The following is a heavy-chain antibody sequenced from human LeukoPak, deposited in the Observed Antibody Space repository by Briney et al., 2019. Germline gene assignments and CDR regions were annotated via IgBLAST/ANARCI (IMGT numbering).Heavy chain of an antibody. CDR2: ISGSGAGT. Sequence: PGGSLRLSCAASGFTFSSYFMIWVRQSPGKGLEWDSTISGSGAGTYYADSVKGRFTISRDNSKNTLYLQMNNLRVEDTAVYYCARDAPFGYWGQGTLVTVSS. V-gene: IGHV3-23*01. J-gene: IGHJ4*02. CDR3: ARDAPFGY. CDR1: GFTFSSYF. D-gene: IGHD3-10*01.